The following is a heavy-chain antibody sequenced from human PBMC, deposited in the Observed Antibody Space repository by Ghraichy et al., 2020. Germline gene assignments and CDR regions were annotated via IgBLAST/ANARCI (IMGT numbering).Heavy chain of an antibody. Sequence: SGPTLVKPTQTLTLTCTFSGFSLNSSGMSVSWIRQPPGKALVWLARIDWDDDKYYTTSLMPRLTISKDTSKNQVVLIMTNMDPVDTATYYCARRRRRILGYFDFWGRGTLVTVSS. D-gene: IGHD1-26*01. CDR2: IDWDDDK. J-gene: IGHJ2*01. CDR3: ARRRRRILGYFDF. CDR1: GFSLNSSGMS. V-gene: IGHV2-70*11.